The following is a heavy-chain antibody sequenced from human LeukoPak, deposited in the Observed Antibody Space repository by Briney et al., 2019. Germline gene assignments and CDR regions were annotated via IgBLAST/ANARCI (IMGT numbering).Heavy chain of an antibody. CDR3: ARSTQCFDWSLPGGY. V-gene: IGHV1-46*01. CDR1: GYTFTSYY. Sequence: ASVKVSCKASGYTFTSYYMHWVRQAPGQGLEWMGIINPSGGSTSYAQKFQGRVTMTRDTSTSTVYMELSRLRSDDTAVYYCARSTQCFDWSLPGGYWGQGTLVTVSS. J-gene: IGHJ4*02. D-gene: IGHD3-9*01. CDR2: INPSGGST.